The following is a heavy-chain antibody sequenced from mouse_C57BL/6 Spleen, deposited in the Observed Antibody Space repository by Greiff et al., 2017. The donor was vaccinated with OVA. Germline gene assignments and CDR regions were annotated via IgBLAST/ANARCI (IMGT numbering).Heavy chain of an antibody. CDR2: ISDGGSYT. CDR3: AREATGTAMDY. V-gene: IGHV5-4*01. J-gene: IGHJ4*01. CDR1: GFTFSSYA. Sequence: EVNVVESGGGLVKPGGSLKLSCAASGFTFSSYAMSWVRQTPEKRLEWVATISDGGSYTYYPDNVKGRFTISRDNAKNNLYLQMSHLKSEDTAMYYCAREATGTAMDYWGQGTSVTVSS. D-gene: IGHD4-1*02.